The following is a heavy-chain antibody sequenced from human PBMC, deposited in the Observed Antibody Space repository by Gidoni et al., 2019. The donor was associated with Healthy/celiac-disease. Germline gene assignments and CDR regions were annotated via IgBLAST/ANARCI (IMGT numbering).Heavy chain of an antibody. CDR1: GFTVSSNY. CDR3: ASLYCSSTSCYNGMDV. D-gene: IGHD2-2*02. CDR2: IYSGGST. J-gene: IGHJ6*02. Sequence: EVQLVESGGGLVQPGGSLRLSCAASGFTVSSNYMSWVRQAQGKGLAWVSVIYSGGSTYYAYSVKGRFTISRHNSKNTLYLQMNSLRAEDTAVYYCASLYCSSTSCYNGMDVWGQGTTVTVSS. V-gene: IGHV3-53*04.